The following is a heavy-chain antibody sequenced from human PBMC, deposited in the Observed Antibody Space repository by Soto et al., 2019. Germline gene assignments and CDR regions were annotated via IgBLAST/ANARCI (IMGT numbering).Heavy chain of an antibody. D-gene: IGHD6-19*01. CDR3: AHTYSSGWYAYFDY. V-gene: IGHV2-5*02. Sequence: QITLKESGPPLVKPTQTLTLTCTFSGFSLSTSGVGVGWIRQPPGKALEWLALIYWDDDKRYSPSLKSRLTITKHTSKNQVVLTMTNMDPVDTATYFCAHTYSSGWYAYFDYWGQGTLVTVSS. J-gene: IGHJ4*02. CDR2: IYWDDDK. CDR1: GFSLSTSGVG.